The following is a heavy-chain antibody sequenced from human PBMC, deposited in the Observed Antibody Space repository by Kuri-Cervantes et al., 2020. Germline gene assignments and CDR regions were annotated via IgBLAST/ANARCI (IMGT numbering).Heavy chain of an antibody. CDR1: GFTFSNYG. CDR3: ARISRGYSGYGALDY. D-gene: IGHD5-12*01. J-gene: IGHJ4*02. Sequence: GESLKISCGASGFTFSNYGIHWVRQAPGKGLEWVAVISYAGINKYYADSVKGRFTISRDNAKNSLYLQMNSLRDEDTAVYYCARISRGYSGYGALDYWGQGTLVTVSS. CDR2: ISYAGINK. V-gene: IGHV3-30*03.